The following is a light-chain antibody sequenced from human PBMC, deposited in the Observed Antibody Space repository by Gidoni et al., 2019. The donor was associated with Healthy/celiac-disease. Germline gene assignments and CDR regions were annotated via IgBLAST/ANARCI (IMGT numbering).Light chain of an antibody. CDR1: QSVSSSY. Sequence: EIVLKQSPGTLSLSPGERATLSCRASQSVSSSYLAWYPQRPGQAPRLLIYGASSMATGIPDRFSGSGSGTDFPLTISRLEPEYFAVYYCQQYGSSPPWTFGQGTKVEIK. J-gene: IGKJ1*01. CDR3: QQYGSSPPWT. V-gene: IGKV3-20*01. CDR2: GAS.